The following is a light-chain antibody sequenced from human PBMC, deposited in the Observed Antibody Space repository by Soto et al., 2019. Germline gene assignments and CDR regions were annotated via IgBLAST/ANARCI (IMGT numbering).Light chain of an antibody. V-gene: IGLV2-8*01. CDR3: TSYAGGNNV. CDR1: SSDVGGYNY. Sequence: QSALTQPPSASGFPGQSVTISCTGTSSDVGGYNYVSWYQQYPGKVPKLMIYEVNKRPSGVPDRFSGSKSGNTASLTVSGLQAVDEADYYCTSYAGGNNVFGTGTKLTVL. J-gene: IGLJ1*01. CDR2: EVN.